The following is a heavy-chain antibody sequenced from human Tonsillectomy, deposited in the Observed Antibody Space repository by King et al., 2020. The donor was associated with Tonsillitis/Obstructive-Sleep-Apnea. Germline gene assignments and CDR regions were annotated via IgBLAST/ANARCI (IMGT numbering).Heavy chain of an antibody. J-gene: IGHJ5*02. CDR2: MNPNSGNT. Sequence: QLVQSGAEVKKPGASVKVSCKASGYTFTSYDINWVRQATGQGLEWMGWMNPNSGNTGYAQKFQGRVTMTRNTSISTAYMELSSLRSEDTAVYYCARGSYYDLWSGYYKEGWFDPWGQGTLVTVSS. CDR1: GYTFTSYD. D-gene: IGHD3-3*01. CDR3: ARGSYYDLWSGYYKEGWFDP. V-gene: IGHV1-8*01.